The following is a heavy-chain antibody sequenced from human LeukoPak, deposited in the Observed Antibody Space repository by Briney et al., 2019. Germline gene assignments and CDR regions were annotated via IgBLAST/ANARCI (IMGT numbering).Heavy chain of an antibody. D-gene: IGHD4-11*01. V-gene: IGHV1-2*02. Sequence: GAPVKVSCKASGYTFTGYYIHWVRQAPGQGLEWMGWINPNSGVTNFAQKFQGRVTMTRDTSITSAYMELTRLTSDDTAVYYCARDPIYSNYWFDPWGQGTLVTVSS. CDR1: GYTFTGYY. CDR3: ARDPIYSNYWFDP. J-gene: IGHJ5*02. CDR2: INPNSGVT.